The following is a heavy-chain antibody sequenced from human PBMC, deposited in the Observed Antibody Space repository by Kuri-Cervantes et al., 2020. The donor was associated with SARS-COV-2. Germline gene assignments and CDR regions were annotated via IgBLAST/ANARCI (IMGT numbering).Heavy chain of an antibody. V-gene: IGHV5-51*01. D-gene: IGHD5-18*01. J-gene: IGHJ2*01. CDR2: IYPGDSDA. Sequence: GESLKISCKGSGYSFTSYGIGWVRQMPGKGLEWMGIIYPGDSDARYRPSFHVQVTISANTSISTAYLQWSSLKASDTAMYYCASLVSSGYSYGYWYFDLWGRGTLVTVSS. CDR3: ASLVSSGYSYGYWYFDL. CDR1: GYSFTSYG.